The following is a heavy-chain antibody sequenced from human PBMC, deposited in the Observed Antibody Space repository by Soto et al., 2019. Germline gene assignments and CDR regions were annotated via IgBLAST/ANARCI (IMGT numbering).Heavy chain of an antibody. CDR1: GYTFTAYY. CDR2: INPNSGGT. V-gene: IGHV1-2*02. Sequence: QVQLVQSGAEVKKPGASVKVSCKTSGYTFTAYYIHWVRQAPGQGLEWMGWINPNSGGTKYAQKFQDRVTMTRDTSIGKGYMEESRLRSDDTAFYYCATDAYTHSAGRFAPWGQATLVAVTS. D-gene: IGHD3-16*01. CDR3: ATDAYTHSAGRFAP. J-gene: IGHJ5*02.